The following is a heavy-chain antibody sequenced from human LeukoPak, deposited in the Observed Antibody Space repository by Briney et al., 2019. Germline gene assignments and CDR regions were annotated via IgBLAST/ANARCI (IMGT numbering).Heavy chain of an antibody. V-gene: IGHV3-23*01. CDR3: AKFTGSELDAFDI. CDR2: ISGSGGST. J-gene: IGHJ3*02. D-gene: IGHD3-10*01. CDR1: GFTFSSYA. Sequence: GGSLRLSCAASGFTFSSYAMSWVRQAPGKGLEWVSAISGSGGSTYYADSVKGRFTISRDNSKNTLYLQMDSLRAEDTAVYYCAKFTGSELDAFDIWGQGTMVTVSS.